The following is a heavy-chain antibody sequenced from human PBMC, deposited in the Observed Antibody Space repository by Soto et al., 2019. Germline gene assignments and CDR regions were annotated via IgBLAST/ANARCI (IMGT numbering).Heavy chain of an antibody. V-gene: IGHV3-23*01. CDR2: ISGSGGST. D-gene: IGHD2-15*01. CDR1: GFTFSSYA. CDR3: AKDRDPLVVVAATKS. Sequence: GGSLRLSCAASGFTFSSYAMSWVRQAPGKGLEWVSAISGSGGSTYYADSVKGRFTISRDNSKNTLYLQMNSLRAEDTAVYYCAKDRDPLVVVAATKSWGQGTLVTVSS. J-gene: IGHJ5*02.